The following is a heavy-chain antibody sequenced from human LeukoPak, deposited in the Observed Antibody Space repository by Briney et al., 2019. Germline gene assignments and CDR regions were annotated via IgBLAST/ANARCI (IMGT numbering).Heavy chain of an antibody. D-gene: IGHD3-3*01. Sequence: GGSLRLSCAASGFTFSSYSMNWVRQAPGKGLEWVSSISSSSSYIYYADSVKGRFTISRDNAKNSLYLQMNSLRAEDTAVYYCARDLRFLEWLAGGNYFDYWGQGTLVTVSS. V-gene: IGHV3-21*01. J-gene: IGHJ4*02. CDR2: ISSSSSYI. CDR3: ARDLRFLEWLAGGNYFDY. CDR1: GFTFSSYS.